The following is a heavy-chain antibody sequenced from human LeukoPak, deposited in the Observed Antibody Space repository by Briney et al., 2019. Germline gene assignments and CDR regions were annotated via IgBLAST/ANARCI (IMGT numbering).Heavy chain of an antibody. CDR1: GGTFSSYA. J-gene: IGHJ6*03. CDR3: ASHVDDSSGYPHGYYYYYMDV. V-gene: IGHV1-69*06. Sequence: GASVKVSCKASGGTFSSYAISWVRQAPGQGLEWMGGIIPIFGTANYAQKFQGRVTITADKSTSTAYMELSSLRSGDTAVYYCASHVDDSSGYPHGYYYYYMDVWGKGTTVTVSS. D-gene: IGHD3-22*01. CDR2: IIPIFGTA.